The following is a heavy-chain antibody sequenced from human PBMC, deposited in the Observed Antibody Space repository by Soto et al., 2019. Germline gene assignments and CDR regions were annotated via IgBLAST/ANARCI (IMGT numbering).Heavy chain of an antibody. CDR1: GFTFSGSA. V-gene: IGHV3-73*02. J-gene: IGHJ6*02. Sequence: EVQLVESGGGLVQPGGSLKLSCAASGFTFSGSAMHWVRQASGKGLEWVGRIRSKASSYATVYAASVKGRFTISRDDSKNTAYLQMNSLNTEDTAVYYCTRRINDFFGMDVWGQGTTVTVSS. D-gene: IGHD3-3*01. CDR3: TRRINDFFGMDV. CDR2: IRSKASSYAT.